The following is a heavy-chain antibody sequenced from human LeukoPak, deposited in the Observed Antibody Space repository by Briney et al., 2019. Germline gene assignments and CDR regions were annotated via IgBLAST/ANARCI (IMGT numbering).Heavy chain of an antibody. CDR3: ARGGWEPAAKNYYYYMDV. CDR1: GYTFTGYY. J-gene: IGHJ6*03. V-gene: IGHV1-2*02. CDR2: INPSSGGT. Sequence: GASVKVSCKASGYTFTGYYMHWVRQAPGQGLEWMGWINPSSGGTNYAQKFQGRVTMTRDTSISTAYMELSRLRSDDTAVYYCARGGWEPAAKNYYYYMDVWGKGTTVTVSS. D-gene: IGHD2-2*01.